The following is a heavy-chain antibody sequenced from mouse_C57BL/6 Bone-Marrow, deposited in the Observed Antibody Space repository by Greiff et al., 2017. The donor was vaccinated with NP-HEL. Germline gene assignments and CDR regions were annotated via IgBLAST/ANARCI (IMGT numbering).Heavy chain of an antibody. CDR2: INPNNGGT. Sequence: EVQLQQSGPELVKPGASVKISCKASGYTFTDYYMNWVKQSHGKSLEWIGDINPNNGGTSYNQKFKGKATLTVDESSSTAYMELRSLTSEDSAVYYCAREEGIYHYGSPSFAYWGQGTLVTVSA. J-gene: IGHJ3*01. V-gene: IGHV1-26*01. D-gene: IGHD1-1*01. CDR1: GYTFTDYY. CDR3: AREEGIYHYGSPSFAY.